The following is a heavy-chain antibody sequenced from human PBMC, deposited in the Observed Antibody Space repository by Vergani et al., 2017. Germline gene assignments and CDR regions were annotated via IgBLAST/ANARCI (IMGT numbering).Heavy chain of an antibody. CDR3: TRDGEEAYYFDY. J-gene: IGHJ4*02. D-gene: IGHD3-10*01. CDR1: GFTFSSYA. Sequence: VQLVESGGGVVQPGRSLRLSCAASGFTFSSYAMSWFRQAPGKGLEWVGFIRSKAYGGTTEYAASVKGRFTISRDDSKSIAYLQMNSLKTEDTAVYYCTRDGEEAYYFDYWGQGTLVTVSS. V-gene: IGHV3-49*03. CDR2: IRSKAYGGTT.